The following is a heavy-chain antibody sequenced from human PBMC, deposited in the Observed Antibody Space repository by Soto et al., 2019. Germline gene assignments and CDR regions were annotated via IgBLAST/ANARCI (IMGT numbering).Heavy chain of an antibody. CDR3: ARASEAYVIVWWFDP. Sequence: QVQLVQSGAEVKKPGSSVKVSCKASGGTFSSYAISWVRQAPGQGLEWMGGIIPIFGTAKDAQKFQGRVTITADESTGTAYMELSSLRSEDTAVYYCARASEAYVIVWWFDPWGQGTLVTVSS. CDR1: GGTFSSYA. CDR2: IIPIFGTA. D-gene: IGHD3-16*02. J-gene: IGHJ5*02. V-gene: IGHV1-69*01.